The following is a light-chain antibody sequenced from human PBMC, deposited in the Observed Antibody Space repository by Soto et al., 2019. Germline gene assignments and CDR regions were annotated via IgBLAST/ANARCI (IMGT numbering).Light chain of an antibody. Sequence: QSVLTQPRSVSGSPGQSVTISCTGTSSDVGGYNYVSWYQQHPGKAPKLMIYDVSKRPSGVPDRFSGSKSGNTASLTISGLHAGDEADYYCCAYAGRCTEGVFGGGAKVTVL. CDR3: CAYAGRCTEGV. CDR1: SSDVGGYNY. J-gene: IGLJ2*01. CDR2: DVS. V-gene: IGLV2-11*01.